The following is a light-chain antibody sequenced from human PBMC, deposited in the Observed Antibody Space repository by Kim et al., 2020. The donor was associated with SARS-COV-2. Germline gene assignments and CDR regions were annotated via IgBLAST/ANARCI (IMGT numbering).Light chain of an antibody. CDR2: GKG. CDR1: SLRRYY. Sequence: SSELTQDPAVSVALGQTVTITCQGDSLRRYYASWYQQKPGQAPVVVIYGKGNRPSGIPDRVSGSSSGNTASLTITGAQAEDEADYYCNSRDSSTNNLVFG. CDR3: NSRDSSTNNLV. J-gene: IGLJ2*01. V-gene: IGLV3-19*01.